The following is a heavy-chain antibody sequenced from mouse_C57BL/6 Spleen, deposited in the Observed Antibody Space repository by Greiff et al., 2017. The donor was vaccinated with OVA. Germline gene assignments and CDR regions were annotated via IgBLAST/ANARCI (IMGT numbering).Heavy chain of an antibody. Sequence: VQLQQPGAELVKPGASVKLSCKASGYTFTSYWMHWVKQRPGQGLEWIGMIHPNSGSTNYNEKFKSKATLTVDKSSSTAYMQLSSLTSEDSAVYYCAPHYYGSSYERYFDVWGTGTTVTVSS. CDR3: APHYYGSSYERYFDV. D-gene: IGHD1-1*01. V-gene: IGHV1-64*01. CDR1: GYTFTSYW. J-gene: IGHJ1*03. CDR2: IHPNSGST.